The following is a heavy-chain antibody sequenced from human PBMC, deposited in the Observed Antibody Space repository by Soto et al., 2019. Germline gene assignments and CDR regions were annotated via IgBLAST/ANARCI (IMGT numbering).Heavy chain of an antibody. CDR3: ARIYCTTTTCDSWFDP. CDR2: IDPGDTYA. V-gene: IGHV5-10-1*01. J-gene: IGHJ5*02. Sequence: GESLKISCTGFGYTFTTFWISWVRQMPGKGLEWVGRIDPGDTYATYSPAFQGHVTISADKATSTAYLQWSSLKASDTAMYFCARIYCTTTTCDSWFDPWGQGTLVTVSS. CDR1: GYTFTTFW. D-gene: IGHD2-2*01.